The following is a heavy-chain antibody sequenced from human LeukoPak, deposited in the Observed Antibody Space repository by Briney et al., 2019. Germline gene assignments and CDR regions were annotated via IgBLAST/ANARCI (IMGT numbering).Heavy chain of an antibody. Sequence: SETLSLTCAVYGGSFSGFYWNWIRQPPGKGLEWIGETNPGGNTNYNPSLKSRVTISVDTSKNQFSLKLSSVTAADTAVYYCARDKLSGDSGYWGQGTLVTVSS. V-gene: IGHV4-34*01. CDR2: TNPGGNT. J-gene: IGHJ4*02. D-gene: IGHD6-25*01. CDR3: ARDKLSGDSGY. CDR1: GGSFSGFY.